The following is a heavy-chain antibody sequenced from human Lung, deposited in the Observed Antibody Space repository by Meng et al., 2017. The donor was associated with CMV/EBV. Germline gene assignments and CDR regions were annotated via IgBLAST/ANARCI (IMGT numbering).Heavy chain of an antibody. Sequence: VQMVQSGAEVKNPGVSLKFPCETSGFTFTTYFMHWLRQAPGQGLQWMGLFNPNGDVTTYSPRFQGRITLTGDTSTSTLYMELSSLTSDDTAVYYCAREMPMTCYFDQWGQGTLVTVSS. CDR2: FNPNGDVT. V-gene: IGHV1-46*01. CDR3: AREMPMTCYFDQ. J-gene: IGHJ4*03. CDR1: GFTFTTYF. D-gene: IGHD3-22*01.